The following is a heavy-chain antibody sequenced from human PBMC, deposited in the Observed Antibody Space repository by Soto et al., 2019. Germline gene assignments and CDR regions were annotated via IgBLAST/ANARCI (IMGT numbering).Heavy chain of an antibody. CDR1: GFTFSNYG. J-gene: IGHJ4*02. D-gene: IGHD3-10*01. V-gene: IGHV3-23*01. CDR2: TSGSGDTT. Sequence: LTLSCTVSGFTFSNYGMSWVRQAPGKGLEWVSATSGSGDTTYYADSVKGRFSISRDNSKNTLYAQMNSLRADDTAVYYCAKDLGYDGSGIEVWGQGTLVTVSS. CDR3: AKDLGYDGSGIEV.